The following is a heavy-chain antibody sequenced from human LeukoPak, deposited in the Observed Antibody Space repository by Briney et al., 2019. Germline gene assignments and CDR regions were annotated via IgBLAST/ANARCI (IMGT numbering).Heavy chain of an antibody. J-gene: IGHJ4*02. CDR1: GFTFSSHA. D-gene: IGHD3-16*01. CDR3: AKLGISDGIDY. CDR2: ITGSGGST. Sequence: GGSLRLSCTASGFTFSSHAMTWVRHAPGKGLEWGSSITGSGGSTFYAASGEGRFTISRDNSRNTLYLQMNNLRAEDTAVYYCAKLGISDGIDYWGQGTLVTVSS. V-gene: IGHV3-23*01.